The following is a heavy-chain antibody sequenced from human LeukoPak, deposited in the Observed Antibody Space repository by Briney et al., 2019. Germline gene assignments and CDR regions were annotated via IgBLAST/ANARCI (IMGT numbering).Heavy chain of an antibody. CDR1: GFIFSTYW. CDR3: AKDYGNYYESGGLDR. V-gene: IGHV3-7*01. CDR2: INQDGSEK. Sequence: GGSLRLSCAASGFIFSTYWMNWVRQAPGKGLEWVASINQDGSEKYYVDSVKGRFTISRDNSKNTVHLQMNSLRSEDTAVYYCAKDYGNYYESGGLDRWGQGTLVTASS. D-gene: IGHD3-22*01. J-gene: IGHJ5*02.